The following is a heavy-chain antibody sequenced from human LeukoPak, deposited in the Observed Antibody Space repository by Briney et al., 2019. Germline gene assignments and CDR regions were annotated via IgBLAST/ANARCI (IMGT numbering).Heavy chain of an antibody. CDR1: GFTFSDYS. D-gene: IGHD5-24*01. CDR2: IGIDSGNT. Sequence: GGSLRLSCAASGFTFSDYSMNWVRQAPGKGLEWISYIGIDSGNTNYADSMKGRFTISGDKAKNSLYLQMNSLRVEDTAVYYCARDYKYAFDNWGQGTLVTVSS. V-gene: IGHV3-48*01. CDR3: ARDYKYAFDN. J-gene: IGHJ4*02.